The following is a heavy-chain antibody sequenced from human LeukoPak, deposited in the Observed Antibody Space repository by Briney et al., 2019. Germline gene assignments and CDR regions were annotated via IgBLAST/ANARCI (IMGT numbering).Heavy chain of an antibody. Sequence: GGSLRLSCAASGSTFSNYAMHWVRQAPGKGLEYVSAISSNGDSTYHADSVKGRFTISRDNSKNTLYLQMGSLRSDDTAVYYCARFWSGYFSYYYYMDVWGKGTTVTVSS. V-gene: IGHV3-64*02. J-gene: IGHJ6*03. CDR2: ISSNGDST. CDR1: GSTFSNYA. CDR3: ARFWSGYFSYYYYMDV. D-gene: IGHD3-3*01.